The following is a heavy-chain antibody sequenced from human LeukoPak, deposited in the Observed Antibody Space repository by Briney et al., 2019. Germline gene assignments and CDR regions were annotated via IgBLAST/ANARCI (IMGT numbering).Heavy chain of an antibody. D-gene: IGHD5-24*01. CDR2: IYHSGVT. V-gene: IGHV4-38-2*01. CDR1: AYSIRSGYR. J-gene: IGHJ4*02. CDR3: ARYRDGHTPSDH. Sequence: SETLSLTCAVSAYSIRSGYRWGWIRQPTGKGLEWIGSIYHSGVTYYNPSLKSRVTISVDTSNNQFSLELTSVTAADTAVYYCARYRDGHTPSDHWGQGTLVTVSS.